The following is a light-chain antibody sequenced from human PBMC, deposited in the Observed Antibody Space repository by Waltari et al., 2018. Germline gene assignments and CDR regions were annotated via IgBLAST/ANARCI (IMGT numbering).Light chain of an antibody. J-gene: IGLJ1*01. CDR1: DSDVGAYDF. CDR2: EVS. Sequence: QSALTQPASVSGSPGQSITISCSGTDSDVGAYDFVSWYQQHPGKAPHLIIYEVSNRPSGISNRFSASKSGNTASLTISGLQAEDEADYYCSSYTSISFLVFGSGTTVTVL. V-gene: IGLV2-14*01. CDR3: SSYTSISFLV.